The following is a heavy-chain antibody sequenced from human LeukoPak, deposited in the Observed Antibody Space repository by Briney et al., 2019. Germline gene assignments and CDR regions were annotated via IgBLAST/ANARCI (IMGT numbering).Heavy chain of an antibody. Sequence: SVKVSCKASGGTFSSYAISWVRQAPGQGLEWMGGIIPIFGTANYAQKFQGRVTITADESTSTAYMELSSLRSEDTAVYYCARDQGRCSSTSCYTGKYYFDYWGQGTLVTVSS. CDR2: IIPIFGTA. J-gene: IGHJ4*02. D-gene: IGHD2-2*02. CDR3: ARDQGRCSSTSCYTGKYYFDY. CDR1: GGTFSSYA. V-gene: IGHV1-69*13.